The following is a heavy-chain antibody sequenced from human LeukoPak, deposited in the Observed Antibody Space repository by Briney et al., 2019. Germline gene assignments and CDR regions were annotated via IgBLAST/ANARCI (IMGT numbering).Heavy chain of an antibody. CDR3: ARDGEQWLPTRGDNWFDP. D-gene: IGHD6-19*01. J-gene: IGHJ5*02. CDR1: GGIFSSYA. V-gene: IGHV1-69*13. CDR2: IIPIFGTA. Sequence: ASVKVSCKASGGIFSSYAISWVRQAPGQGLEWMGGIIPIFGTANYAQKFQGRVTITADESTSTAYMELSSLRSEDTAVYYCARDGEQWLPTRGDNWFDPWGQGTLVTVSS.